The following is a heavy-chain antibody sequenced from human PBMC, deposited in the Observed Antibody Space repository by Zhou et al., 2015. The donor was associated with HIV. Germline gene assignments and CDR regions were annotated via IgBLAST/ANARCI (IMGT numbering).Heavy chain of an antibody. CDR1: GFTFNTCA. D-gene: IGHD6-19*01. CDR3: ARIPAKSDSSVRGLDY. J-gene: IGHJ4*02. CDR2: ISNDGTSK. V-gene: IGHV3-30-3*01. Sequence: QVQLMESGGGVVHPGRSLRLSCVVSGFTFNTCAMHWVRQSPGKGLQWVAFISNDGTSKYLANSVSGRFTISRDNSKNTLYLRMTDLRVDDTAVYYCARIPAKSDSSVRGLDYWGQGVLVTVSS.